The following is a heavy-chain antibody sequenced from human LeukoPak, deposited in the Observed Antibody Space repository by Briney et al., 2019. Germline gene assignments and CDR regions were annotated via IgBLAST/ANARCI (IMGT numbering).Heavy chain of an antibody. V-gene: IGHV3-23*01. J-gene: IGHJ4*02. D-gene: IGHD2-2*01. Sequence: GGSLRLSCAASGFTFSSYEMNWVRQAPGKGLEWVSAISGSGGSTYYADSVKGRFTISRDNSKNTLFLQMNSLRVEDTAVYYCAKGYCSSTSCLKTDWGQGTLVTVSS. CDR1: GFTFSSYE. CDR2: ISGSGGST. CDR3: AKGYCSSTSCLKTD.